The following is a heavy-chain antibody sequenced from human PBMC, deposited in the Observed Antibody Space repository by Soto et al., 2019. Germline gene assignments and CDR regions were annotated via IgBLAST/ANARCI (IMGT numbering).Heavy chain of an antibody. Sequence: EVQLLESGGGLVQPGESLRLSCAASGFTFSSYAMRWVRQAPGKGLEWVSAISGSGGSTYYADSVKGRFTISRDNSKNTLYLQMTSLRAEDTAVYYCARRGSGSYYDYWGQGTLVTVSS. CDR2: ISGSGGST. V-gene: IGHV3-23*01. CDR1: GFTFSSYA. J-gene: IGHJ4*02. D-gene: IGHD1-26*01. CDR3: ARRGSGSYYDY.